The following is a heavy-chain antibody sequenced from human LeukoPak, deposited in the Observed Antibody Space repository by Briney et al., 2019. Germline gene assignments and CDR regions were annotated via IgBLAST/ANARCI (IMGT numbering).Heavy chain of an antibody. CDR3: ARDWGLLWFGEMNYFDY. Sequence: GGSLRLSCAASGFTFSSYSMNWVRQAPGKGLEWVSSISSSSSYIYYADSVKGRFTISRDNAKNSLYLQMNSLRAEDTAVYYCARDWGLLWFGEMNYFDYWGQGTLVTVSS. CDR1: GFTFSSYS. D-gene: IGHD3-10*01. J-gene: IGHJ4*02. V-gene: IGHV3-21*04. CDR2: ISSSSSYI.